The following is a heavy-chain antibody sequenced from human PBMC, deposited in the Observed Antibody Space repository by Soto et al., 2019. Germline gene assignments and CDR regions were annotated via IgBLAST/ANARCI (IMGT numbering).Heavy chain of an antibody. V-gene: IGHV4-59*01. CDR3: ARSVGATFLDF. CDR2: VYYSGST. D-gene: IGHD1-26*01. J-gene: IGHJ4*02. CDR1: YGSISNYY. Sequence: QVQLQESGPGLVKPSETLSLTCTVSYGSISNYYWSWIRQPPGKGLEWIGYVYYSGSTTYNPSLKSRVTISVDTSKNLFSLKLSSVTAADTAVYYCARSVGATFLDFWGQGTLVTVCS.